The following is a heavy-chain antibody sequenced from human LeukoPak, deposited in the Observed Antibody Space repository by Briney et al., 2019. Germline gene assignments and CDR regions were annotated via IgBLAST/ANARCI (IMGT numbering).Heavy chain of an antibody. CDR2: ISNVETNT. D-gene: IGHD3-22*01. J-gene: IGHJ4*02. Sequence: GGSLRLSCAASGFTFSNYAMHWVRQAPGKGLEWVAVISNVETNTYYADSVKGRFTISRDNSKNTLYLQMNSLRAEDTAVYYCAKVPKYYYDSSGLDYWGQGTLVTVSS. CDR1: GFTFSNYA. CDR3: AKVPKYYYDSSGLDY. V-gene: IGHV3-30*07.